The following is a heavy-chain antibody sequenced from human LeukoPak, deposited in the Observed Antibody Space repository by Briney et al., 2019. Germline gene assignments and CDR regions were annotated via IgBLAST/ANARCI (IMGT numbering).Heavy chain of an antibody. CDR2: IYHSGST. Sequence: SGTLSLTCAVSGGSISSSNWWSWVRQPPGKGLEWIGEIYHSGSTNYNPSLKSRVTISVDKSKNQFSLKLSSVTAADTAVYYCARDQYYYDSSGYSGLDYWGQGTLVTVSS. CDR3: ARDQYYYDSSGYSGLDY. J-gene: IGHJ4*02. D-gene: IGHD3-22*01. CDR1: GGSISSSNW. V-gene: IGHV4-4*02.